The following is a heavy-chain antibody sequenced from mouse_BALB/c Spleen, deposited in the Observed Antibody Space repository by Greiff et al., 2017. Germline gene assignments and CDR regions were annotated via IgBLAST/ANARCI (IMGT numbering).Heavy chain of an antibody. CDR3: ARGVFDY. Sequence: EVQLVESGGGLVKPGGSLKLSCAASGFTFSDYYMYWVRQTPEKRLEWVATISDGGSYTYYPDSVKGRFTISRDNAKNNLYLQMSSLKSEDTAMYYCARGVFDYWGQGTTLTVSS. CDR1: GFTFSDYY. CDR2: ISDGGSYT. J-gene: IGHJ2*01. V-gene: IGHV5-4*02.